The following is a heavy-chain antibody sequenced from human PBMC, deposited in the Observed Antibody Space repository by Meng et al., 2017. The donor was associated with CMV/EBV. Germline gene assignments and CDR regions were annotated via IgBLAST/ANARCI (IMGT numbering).Heavy chain of an antibody. V-gene: IGHV3-30*02. J-gene: IGHJ6*02. CDR1: GYTFISYG. CDR2: IRYDGSNK. CDR3: AKDEYSSSSGYYYGMDA. D-gene: IGHD6-6*01. Sequence: SCKASGYTFISYGMHWVRQAPGKGLEWVAFIRYDGSNKYYADSVKGRFTISRDNSKNTLYLQMNSLRAEDTAVYYCAKDEYSSSSGYYYGMDAWGQGTTVTVSS.